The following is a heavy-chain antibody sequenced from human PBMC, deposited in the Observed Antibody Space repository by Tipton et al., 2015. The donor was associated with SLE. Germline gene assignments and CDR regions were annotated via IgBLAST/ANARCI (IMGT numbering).Heavy chain of an antibody. CDR2: LYTSGRT. D-gene: IGHD3-16*01. CDR3: ASSPPSHVYDY. J-gene: IGHJ4*02. Sequence: TLSLTCNVSGGSLLSGSSSWTWIRQPAAKGPEWIGRLYTSGRTNYNPSLQSRVTISVDTSKNQFSLKLSSVPAADTAVYYCASSPPSHVYDYWGQGNLVTVSS. CDR1: GGSLLSGSSS. V-gene: IGHV4-61*02.